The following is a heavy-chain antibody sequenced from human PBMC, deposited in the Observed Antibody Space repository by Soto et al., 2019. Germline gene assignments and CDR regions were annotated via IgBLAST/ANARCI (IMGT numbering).Heavy chain of an antibody. CDR2: IYPGDSDT. D-gene: IGHD6-19*01. CDR3: ARLAVAGTSVYNWFDP. J-gene: IGHJ5*02. V-gene: IGHV5-51*01. CDR1: GYSFTSYW. Sequence: GYAVKISCTGSGYSFTSYWIGWVRQMPGKGLEWMGIIYPGDSDTRYSPSLQGQVTISADKSISTAYLQWSSLKASDTAMYYCARLAVAGTSVYNWFDPWGQGTLVTVSS.